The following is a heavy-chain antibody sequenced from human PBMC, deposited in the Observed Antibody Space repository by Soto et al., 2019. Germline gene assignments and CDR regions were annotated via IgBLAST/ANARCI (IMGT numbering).Heavy chain of an antibody. V-gene: IGHV4-39*01. CDR2: IYYSGST. CDR1: GGSISSSSYY. J-gene: IGHJ6*03. Sequence: TSETLSLTCTVSGGSISSSSYYWGWIRQPPGKGLEWIGSIYYSGSTYYNPSLKSRVTISVDTSKNQFSLKLSSVTAADTAVYYCAAVDYYYYYMDVWGKGTTVTVSS. CDR3: AAVDYYYYYMDV.